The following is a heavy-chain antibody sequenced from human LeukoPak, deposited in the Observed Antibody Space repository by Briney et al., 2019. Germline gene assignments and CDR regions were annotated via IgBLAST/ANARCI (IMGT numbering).Heavy chain of an antibody. Sequence: GSLRLSCAASGFIFSNSWVSWIRQPPGKGLEWVAHIKQDGSEKYYVDSVKGRFTISRDNAQNSLYLQMNSLRAEDTAMFYCVGWSGDNFNYWGQGTLVTVSS. CDR1: GFIFSNSW. D-gene: IGHD3-10*01. CDR2: IKQDGSEK. CDR3: VGWSGDNFNY. J-gene: IGHJ4*02. V-gene: IGHV3-7*01.